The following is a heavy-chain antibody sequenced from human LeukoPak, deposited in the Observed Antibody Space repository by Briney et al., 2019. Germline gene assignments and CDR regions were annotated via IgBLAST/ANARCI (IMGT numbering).Heavy chain of an antibody. CDR1: GFTFSSYW. CDR2: INSDGSST. V-gene: IGHV3-74*01. D-gene: IGHD5-18*01. CDR3: ARSGGYSYGYLVSKDAFDI. Sequence: VGSLRLSCAASGFTFSSYWMHWVRQAPGKGLVWVSRINSDGSSTSYADSVKGRFTISRDNAKNTLYLQMNSLRAEDTAVYYCARSGGYSYGYLVSKDAFDIWGQGTMVTGSS. J-gene: IGHJ3*02.